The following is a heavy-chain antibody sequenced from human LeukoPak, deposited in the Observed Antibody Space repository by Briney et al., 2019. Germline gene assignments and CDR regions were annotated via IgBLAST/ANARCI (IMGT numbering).Heavy chain of an antibody. J-gene: IGHJ4*02. V-gene: IGHV5-51*01. CDR2: IYPGDSDT. Sequence: GASLLISCKGSGSSFTSYWIGWVRQLPGKGLEWMGIIYPGDSDTRYSPSFQGQVTISADKSISTAYLQWSSLKASDTAMYYCCLDTAMVSFDYWGQGTLVTVSS. D-gene: IGHD5-18*01. CDR3: CLDTAMVSFDY. CDR1: GSSFTSYW.